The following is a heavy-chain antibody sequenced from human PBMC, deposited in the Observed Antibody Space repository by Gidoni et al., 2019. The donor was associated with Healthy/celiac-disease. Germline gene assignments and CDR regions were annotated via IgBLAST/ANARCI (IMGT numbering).Heavy chain of an antibody. Sequence: QITLQESGPTLVKPTQTLPLTCTFSGFSLSTSGVGVGWIRQPPGKALEWLALIYWDDDKSYSPSLKSRLTITKDTSKNQVVLTMTNMDPVDTATYYCAHKGTTSPNFDYWGQGTLVTVSS. V-gene: IGHV2-5*02. CDR3: AHKGTTSPNFDY. D-gene: IGHD4-17*01. CDR2: IYWDDDK. CDR1: GFSLSTSGVG. J-gene: IGHJ4*02.